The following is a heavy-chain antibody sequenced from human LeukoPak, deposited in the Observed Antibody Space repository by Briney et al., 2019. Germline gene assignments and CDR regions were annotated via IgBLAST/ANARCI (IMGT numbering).Heavy chain of an antibody. D-gene: IGHD5-12*01. CDR3: ASQGYSGYGDAFDI. J-gene: IGHJ3*02. Sequence: GASLKISCQGSGSSFTSYWIGWGRRLPGKGLEWMGIIYPGDSDTRYSPSFQGQVTISADKSISTAYLHWSSLKASDTAMYYCASQGYSGYGDAFDIWGQGTMVTVSS. CDR2: IYPGDSDT. CDR1: GSSFTSYW. V-gene: IGHV5-51*01.